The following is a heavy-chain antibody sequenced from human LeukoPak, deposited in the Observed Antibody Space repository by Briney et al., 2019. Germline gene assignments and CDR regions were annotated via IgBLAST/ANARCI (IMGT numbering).Heavy chain of an antibody. CDR2: INPNSGGT. Sequence: ASVKVSCKASGYTFTGYYMHWVRQAPGQGLEWMGWINPNSGGTNYAQKFQGRVTMTRDTSISTAYMELSRLRSDDTAVYYCAREEYCSSTSCYTKYWGQGTLVTVSS. J-gene: IGHJ4*02. V-gene: IGHV1-2*02. D-gene: IGHD2-2*02. CDR3: AREEYCSSTSCYTKY. CDR1: GYTFTGYY.